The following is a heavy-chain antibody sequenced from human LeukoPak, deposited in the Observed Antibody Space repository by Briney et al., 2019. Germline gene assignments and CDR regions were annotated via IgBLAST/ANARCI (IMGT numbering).Heavy chain of an antibody. CDR1: GFTFSRYS. CDR3: AKGPDYGNFGYYYYYMDV. J-gene: IGHJ6*03. Sequence: GGSLRLSCVASGFTFSRYSMNWVRQAPGKGQEWVSLISAYGGTTYYADSVKGRFTSSRNTSKNSLYLQMNSLRTEDTALYSCAKGPDYGNFGYYYYYMDVWGKGTTVTVSS. V-gene: IGHV3-43*02. CDR2: ISAYGGTT. D-gene: IGHD4-11*01.